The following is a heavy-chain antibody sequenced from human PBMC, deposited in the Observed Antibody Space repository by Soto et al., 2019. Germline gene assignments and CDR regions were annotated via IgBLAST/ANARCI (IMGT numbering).Heavy chain of an antibody. V-gene: IGHV6-1*01. Sequence: SQTLSLTCAISGDSVSSKDAVWNWIRQSPSRGLEWLGRTFFRSSWSYGYAVSVKSRITINPDTSKNQFSLHLNSVTPEDTAVYYCVRENTLVRGVLNAFDLWGQGAMVTVSS. CDR1: GDSVSSKDAV. J-gene: IGHJ3*01. CDR2: TFFRSSWSY. CDR3: VRENTLVRGVLNAFDL. D-gene: IGHD3-10*01.